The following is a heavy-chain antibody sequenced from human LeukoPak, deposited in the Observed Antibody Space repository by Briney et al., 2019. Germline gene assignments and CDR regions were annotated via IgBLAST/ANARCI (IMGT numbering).Heavy chain of an antibody. Sequence: GGSLKISFKGSGCNFTSYWIGWVRRMPGKGLEWMGIIYPGDSDTRYSPSFQGQVTISVDKSISTAYLQWSSLKVSDTAIYYCAIFDFLFGEIDNWFDHWGQGTQVTVSS. V-gene: IGHV5-51*01. CDR2: IYPGDSDT. J-gene: IGHJ5*02. D-gene: IGHD3-16*01. CDR3: AIFDFLFGEIDNWFDH. CDR1: GCNFTSYW.